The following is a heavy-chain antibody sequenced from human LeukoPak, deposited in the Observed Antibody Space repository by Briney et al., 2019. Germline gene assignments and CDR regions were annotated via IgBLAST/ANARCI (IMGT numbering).Heavy chain of an antibody. D-gene: IGHD2-15*01. CDR3: ARGYCSGGSCYSYYYYNYMDV. J-gene: IGHJ6*03. Sequence: PSETLSLTCTVSGYSISNGYYWGWIRQPPGKGLEWIGNIYHSGSAYYNPSLKSRVTISVDTSKNQFSLKLSSVTAADTAVYYCARGYCSGGSCYSYYYYNYMDVWGKGTTVTVSS. CDR1: GYSISNGYY. CDR2: IYHSGSA. V-gene: IGHV4-38-2*02.